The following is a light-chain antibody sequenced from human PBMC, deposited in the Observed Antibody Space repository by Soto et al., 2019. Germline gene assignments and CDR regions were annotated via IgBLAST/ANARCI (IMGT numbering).Light chain of an antibody. CDR2: EVN. V-gene: IGLV2-18*02. Sequence: QSVLTQPASVSGSPGQSITISCTGTSSDIGSYNRVSWYQQPPGTAPKLIIYEVNNRPSGVPDRFSGSKSGNTASLTISGLQAEDEVDYYCCSYAGTTTFYVFGTGTKVTVL. J-gene: IGLJ1*01. CDR1: SSDIGSYNR. CDR3: CSYAGTTTFYV.